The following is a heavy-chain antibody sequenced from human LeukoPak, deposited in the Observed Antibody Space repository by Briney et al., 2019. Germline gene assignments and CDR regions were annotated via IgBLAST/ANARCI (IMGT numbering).Heavy chain of an antibody. CDR2: IIPIFGTA. J-gene: IGHJ4*02. D-gene: IGHD2-8*01. CDR3: ARDNDFDY. CDR1: GGTFSSYG. Sequence: SVKVSCKASGGTFSSYGISWVRQAPGQGLEWMGGIIPIFGTANYAQKFQGRVTMTRDMSTSTVYMELSSLRSEDTAVYYCARDNDFDYWGQGALVTVSS. V-gene: IGHV1-69*05.